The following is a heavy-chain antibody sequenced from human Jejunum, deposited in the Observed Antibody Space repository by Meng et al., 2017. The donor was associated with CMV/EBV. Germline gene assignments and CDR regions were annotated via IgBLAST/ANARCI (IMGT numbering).Heavy chain of an antibody. J-gene: IGHJ4*01. CDR1: GFTFGSYA. D-gene: IGHD6-13*01. CDR3: ARGNIGGSSWFKLFDY. CDR2: ISYDGSNK. Sequence: QVQLVESGXGAVQPGXSLSRSCVSSGFTFGSYAMHWVRQAPGKGLEWVAPISYDGSNKYYTDSVKGRFTISRDNSNNTLYLQMNSLRAEDTAVYYCARGNIGGSSWFKLFDYRGHGTLVTVSS. V-gene: IGHV3-30-3*01.